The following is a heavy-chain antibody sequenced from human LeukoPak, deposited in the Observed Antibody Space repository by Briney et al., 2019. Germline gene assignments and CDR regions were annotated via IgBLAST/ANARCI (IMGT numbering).Heavy chain of an antibody. V-gene: IGHV3-53*01. J-gene: IGHJ6*03. Sequence: PGGSLRLSCAASGFTVSSNYMSWVRQAPGKGLEWVSVIYSGGSTYYADSVKGRFTISRDNSKNTLYLQMNSLRAEDTAVYYCARSYGVYVNYYYYYYMDVWGKGTTVTVSS. CDR2: IYSGGST. D-gene: IGHD4-17*01. CDR1: GFTVSSNY. CDR3: ARSYGVYVNYYYYYYMDV.